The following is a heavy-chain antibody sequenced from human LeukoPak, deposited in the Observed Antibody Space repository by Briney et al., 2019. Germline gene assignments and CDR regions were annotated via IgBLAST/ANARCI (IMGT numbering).Heavy chain of an antibody. D-gene: IGHD3-3*01. CDR2: ISGSGGST. CDR1: GFTFSSYA. J-gene: IGHJ5*02. V-gene: IGHV3-23*01. Sequence: GGSLRLSCAASGFTFSSYAMSWVRQAPGKGLEWVSAISGSGGSTYYADSVKGRFTISRDNSKNTLYLQMNSLRAEDTAVYYCATPITIFGGNWFDPWGQGTLVAVSS. CDR3: ATPITIFGGNWFDP.